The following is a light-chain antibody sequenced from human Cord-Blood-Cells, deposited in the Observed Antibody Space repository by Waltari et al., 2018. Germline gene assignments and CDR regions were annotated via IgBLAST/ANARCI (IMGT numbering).Light chain of an antibody. Sequence: QSALTQPASVSGSPGQSITISCTGTSSDVGSYNLVSWYQQHPGKAPKLMIYEVSKRPSGVSNRFSGYKSGNTASLTISGLQAEDEADYYCCSYAGSSTSFGTGTKVTVL. CDR3: CSYAGSSTS. CDR1: SSDVGSYNL. CDR2: EVS. V-gene: IGLV2-23*02. J-gene: IGLJ1*01.